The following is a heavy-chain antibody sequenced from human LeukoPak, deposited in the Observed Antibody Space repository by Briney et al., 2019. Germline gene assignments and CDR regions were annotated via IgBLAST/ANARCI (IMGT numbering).Heavy chain of an antibody. CDR3: ARSTLLWFGSSWFDP. CDR2: ISAYNGNT. V-gene: IGHV1-18*04. J-gene: IGHJ5*02. CDR1: GYTFTSYG. Sequence: ASVKVSCKASGYTFTSYGISCVRQAPGQGLEWMVWISAYNGNTNYAQKLQGRVTMTTDTSTSTAYMELRSLRSDDTAVYYCARSTLLWFGSSWFDPWGQGTLVTVSS. D-gene: IGHD3-10*01.